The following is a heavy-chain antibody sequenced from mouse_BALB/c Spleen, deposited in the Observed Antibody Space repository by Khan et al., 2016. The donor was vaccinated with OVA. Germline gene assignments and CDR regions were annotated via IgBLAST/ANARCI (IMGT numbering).Heavy chain of an antibody. CDR1: GFTFTSYG. CDR2: ISSDSSTI. Sequence: EVELVESGGGLVQPGGSRKLSCAASGFTFTSYGMHWIRQAPEKGLEWVAYISSDSSTIYYADTVKGRFTISRDNPKNTLFLQMTSLRSGDTAIYFCTKSYFCRYYFYYWGPGTTLTVSS. D-gene: IGHD6-1*01. CDR3: TKSYFCRYYFYY. J-gene: IGHJ2*01. V-gene: IGHV5-17*02.